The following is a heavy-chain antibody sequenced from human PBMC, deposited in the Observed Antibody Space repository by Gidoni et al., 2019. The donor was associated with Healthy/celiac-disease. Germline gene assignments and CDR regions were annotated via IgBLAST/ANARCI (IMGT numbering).Heavy chain of an antibody. CDR2: ISGSGGST. V-gene: IGHV3-23*01. CDR1: GFTSSSYA. Sequence: EVQLLESGGGLVQPGGSLRLSCAAAGFTSSSYAMSWVRQAPGKGLGWVSAISGSGGSTYYADSVKGRFTISRDNSKNTLYLQMNSLRAEDTAVYYCAKDPSVTMTISEYWGQGTLVTVSS. CDR3: AKDPSVTMTISEY. D-gene: IGHD4-4*01. J-gene: IGHJ4*02.